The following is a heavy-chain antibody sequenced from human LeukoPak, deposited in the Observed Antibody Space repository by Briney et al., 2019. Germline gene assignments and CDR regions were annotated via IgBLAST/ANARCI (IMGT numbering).Heavy chain of an antibody. Sequence: GGSLTLSCAASGFTFSSYSMNWVRQAPGKGLEWVSYISSSSSTIYYADSVKGRFTISRDNAKNSLYLQMNSLRAEDTAVYYCARDEWELRGVGYYYMDVWGKGTTVTVSS. CDR2: ISSSSSTI. J-gene: IGHJ6*03. CDR3: ARDEWELRGVGYYYMDV. D-gene: IGHD1-26*01. V-gene: IGHV3-48*01. CDR1: GFTFSSYS.